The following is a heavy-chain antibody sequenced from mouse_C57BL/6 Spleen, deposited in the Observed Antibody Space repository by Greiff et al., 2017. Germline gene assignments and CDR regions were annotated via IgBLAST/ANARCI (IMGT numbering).Heavy chain of an antibody. D-gene: IGHD4-1*01. Sequence: QVQLQQPGAELVKPGASVKMSCKASGYTFTSDWITWVKQRPGQGLEWIGDIYPGSGSTNYNEKFKGKAPLTVDTSSSTAYLQLSSLTSEDSAVYYCARWEDLYYFGCWGQGTTLTVST. V-gene: IGHV1-55*01. J-gene: IGHJ2*01. CDR2: IYPGSGST. CDR1: GYTFTSDW. CDR3: ARWEDLYYFGC.